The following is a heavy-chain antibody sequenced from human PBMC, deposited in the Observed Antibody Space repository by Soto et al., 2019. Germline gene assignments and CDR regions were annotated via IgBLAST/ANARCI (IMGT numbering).Heavy chain of an antibody. Sequence: QVQLVESGGGVVQPGRSLRLSCAVSGFTFSNYGMHWVRQAPGKGLEWVAVISYNGSNKHYVDSVKGRFTISRDNSKNTLYLQMDSLRAEDTAVYYCAKDLITFHHYYAMDVWGQGTTVTVSS. V-gene: IGHV3-30*18. D-gene: IGHD1-20*01. J-gene: IGHJ6*02. CDR3: AKDLITFHHYYAMDV. CDR2: ISYNGSNK. CDR1: GFTFSNYG.